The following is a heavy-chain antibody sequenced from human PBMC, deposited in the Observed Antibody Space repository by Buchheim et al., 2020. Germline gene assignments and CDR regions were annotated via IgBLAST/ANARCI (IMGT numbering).Heavy chain of an antibody. V-gene: IGHV3-30*18. CDR3: AKRTPCGGDCYFLDY. CDR2: ISYDGSNK. Sequence: QVQLVESGGGVVQPGRSLRLSCAASGFTFSSYGMHWVRQAPGKGLEWVAVISYDGSNKYYADSVKGRFTISRDNSKNTLYLQMNSLRAEDTAVYCCAKRTPCGGDCYFLDYWGLGTL. CDR1: GFTFSSYG. D-gene: IGHD2-21*02. J-gene: IGHJ4*02.